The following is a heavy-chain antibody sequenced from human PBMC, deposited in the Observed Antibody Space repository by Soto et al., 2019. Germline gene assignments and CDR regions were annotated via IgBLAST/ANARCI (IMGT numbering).Heavy chain of an antibody. Sequence: SVKVSCKASGGTFSSYAISWVRQAPGQGLEWMGGIIPIFGTANYAQKFQGRVTITADESTSTAYMELSSLRSEDTAVYYCARGSDSLNWFDPWGQGTLVTVSS. D-gene: IGHD2-15*01. V-gene: IGHV1-69*13. CDR3: ARGSDSLNWFDP. CDR2: IIPIFGTA. CDR1: GGTFSSYA. J-gene: IGHJ5*02.